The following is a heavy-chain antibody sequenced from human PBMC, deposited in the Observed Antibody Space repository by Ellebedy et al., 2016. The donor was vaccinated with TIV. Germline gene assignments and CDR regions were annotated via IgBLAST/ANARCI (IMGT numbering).Heavy chain of an antibody. CDR2: IYYSGST. CDR3: ARDPTSTVTTVTPYFDY. J-gene: IGHJ4*02. V-gene: IGHV4-31*03. CDR1: GGSISSGGYY. Sequence: LRLSXTVSGGSISSGGYYWSWIRQHPGKGLEWIGYIYYSGSTYYNPSLKSRVTISVDTSKNQFSLKLSSVTAADTAVYYCARDPTSTVTTVTPYFDYWGQGTLVTVSS. D-gene: IGHD4-11*01.